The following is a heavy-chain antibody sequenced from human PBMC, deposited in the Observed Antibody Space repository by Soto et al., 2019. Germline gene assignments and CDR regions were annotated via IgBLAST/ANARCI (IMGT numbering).Heavy chain of an antibody. Sequence: GASVKVSCKASGGTFSSYAISWVRQAPGQGXEWMGGIIPIFGTANYAQKFQGRVTITADESTSTAYMELSSLRSEDTAVYYCARDPLGCSGGSCYFPSTYYYYGMDVWGQGTTVTVSS. CDR3: ARDPLGCSGGSCYFPSTYYYYGMDV. J-gene: IGHJ6*02. V-gene: IGHV1-69*13. CDR1: GGTFSSYA. CDR2: IIPIFGTA. D-gene: IGHD2-15*01.